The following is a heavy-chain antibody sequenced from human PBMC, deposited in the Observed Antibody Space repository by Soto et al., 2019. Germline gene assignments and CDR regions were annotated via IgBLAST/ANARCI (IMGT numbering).Heavy chain of an antibody. CDR1: GGSISGSNW. Sequence: QLQLQESGPGLVKPSGTLSLTCAVSGGSISGSNWWSWVRQPPGKGLEWIGEIFHSGSTNYNPSLKSRVTLSVDKSKNQFSLKLSSVTAADTAVYYCARGPGMAVIGGDCWDQGTLVTVSS. J-gene: IGHJ4*02. V-gene: IGHV4-4*02. CDR2: IFHSGST. CDR3: ARGPGMAVIGGDC. D-gene: IGHD6-19*01.